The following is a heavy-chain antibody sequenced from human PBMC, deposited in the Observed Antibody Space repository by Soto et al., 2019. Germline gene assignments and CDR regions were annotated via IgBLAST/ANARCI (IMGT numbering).Heavy chain of an antibody. D-gene: IGHD6-19*01. V-gene: IGHV3-11*01. Sequence: GGSLRLSCAASGFTFSDYYMSWIRQAPGKGPEWVSYISSSGSTIYYADSVKGRFTISRDNAKNSLYLQMNSLRAEDAAVYYCARAVAGNWFDPWGQGTLVTVSS. J-gene: IGHJ5*02. CDR2: ISSSGSTI. CDR3: ARAVAGNWFDP. CDR1: GFTFSDYY.